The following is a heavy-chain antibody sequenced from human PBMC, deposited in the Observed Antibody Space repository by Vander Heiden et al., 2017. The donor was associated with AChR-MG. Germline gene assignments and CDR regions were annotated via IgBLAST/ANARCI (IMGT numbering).Heavy chain of an antibody. CDR1: GYTFTGYY. J-gene: IGHJ5*02. Sequence: QVQLVQSGAEVKKPGASVKVSCTASGYTFTGYYMHWVRQAPGQGLEWMGRINPNSGGTNYAQKFQGRVTMTRDTSISTAYMELSRLRSDDTAVYYCARDHNYDFWIIGYWFDPWGQGTLVTVSS. V-gene: IGHV1-2*06. CDR3: ARDHNYDFWIIGYWFDP. D-gene: IGHD3-3*01. CDR2: INPNSGGT.